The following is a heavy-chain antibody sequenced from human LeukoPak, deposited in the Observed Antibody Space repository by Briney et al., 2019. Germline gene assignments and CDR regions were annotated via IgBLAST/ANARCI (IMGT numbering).Heavy chain of an antibody. J-gene: IGHJ4*02. CDR1: GFTFSSYS. CDR2: ISTSSSYI. Sequence: PGGSLRLSCAASGFTFSSYSMNWVRQAPGEGLECVSSISTSSSYIYYADSVKGRFTISRDNAKNSLYLQMNRPRAEDTAVYYCARDHRGSPNYDSSGPLDYWGQGTLVTVSS. D-gene: IGHD3-22*01. CDR3: ARDHRGSPNYDSSGPLDY. V-gene: IGHV3-21*01.